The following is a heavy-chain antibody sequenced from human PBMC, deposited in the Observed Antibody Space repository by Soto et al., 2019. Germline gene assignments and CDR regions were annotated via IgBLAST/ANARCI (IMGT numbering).Heavy chain of an antibody. V-gene: IGHV3-48*02. J-gene: IGHJ4*02. CDR3: AGELISGY. Sequence: DVQLVESGGGLVQPGGSLRLSCAASGFTLSSHSMYWVRQAPGKGLEWISYISSSTSVIYYAVSVKGRFTISRDNAKNSLYLQMNSLRDEDTAVYYCAGELISGYWGQGTLFTVSS. CDR2: ISSSTSVI. D-gene: IGHD3-16*01. CDR1: GFTLSSHS.